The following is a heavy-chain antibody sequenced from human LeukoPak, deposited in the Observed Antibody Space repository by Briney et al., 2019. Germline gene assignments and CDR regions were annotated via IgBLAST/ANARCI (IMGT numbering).Heavy chain of an antibody. D-gene: IGHD5/OR15-5a*01. CDR3: TASMEVSTYFDY. CDR2: YKRKTDGGTT. V-gene: IGHV3-15*01. Sequence: GGPLTLFCAVSVFTFSHACENCPRGSRGEAGECVVHYKRKTDGGTTDYAAHVKGRFTISRDDSKNTLYLQMTSLKTEDTAVYYCTASMEVSTYFDYWGQGTLVTVSS. CDR1: VFTFSHAC. J-gene: IGHJ4*02.